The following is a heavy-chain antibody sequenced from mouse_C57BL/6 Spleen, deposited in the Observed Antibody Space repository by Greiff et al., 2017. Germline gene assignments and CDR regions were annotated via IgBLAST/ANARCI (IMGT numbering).Heavy chain of an antibody. V-gene: IGHV5-4*03. Sequence: EVKLMESGGGLVKPGGSLKLSCAASGFTFSSYAMSWVRQTPEKRLEWVATISDGGSYTYYPDNVKGRFTISRDNAKNNLYLQMSHLKSEDTAMYYCARGSSGYGYWGQGTTLTVSS. CDR3: ARGSSGYGY. CDR1: GFTFSSYA. D-gene: IGHD3-2*02. J-gene: IGHJ2*01. CDR2: ISDGGSYT.